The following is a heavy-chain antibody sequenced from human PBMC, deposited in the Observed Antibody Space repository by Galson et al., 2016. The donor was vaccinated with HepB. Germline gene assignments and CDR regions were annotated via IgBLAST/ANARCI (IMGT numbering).Heavy chain of an antibody. J-gene: IGHJ4*02. D-gene: IGHD3-22*01. V-gene: IGHV4-30-2*01. CDR1: GGSISSGGYS. Sequence: TLSLTCAVSGGSISSGGYSWNWIRQPPGKGLEWIGYIYHTGSTYYNPSLKSRVIISVDRSKNQFSLKLSSVTAADTAVYYCARWLLRFDYWGQGTLVTVS. CDR2: IYHTGST. CDR3: ARWLLRFDY.